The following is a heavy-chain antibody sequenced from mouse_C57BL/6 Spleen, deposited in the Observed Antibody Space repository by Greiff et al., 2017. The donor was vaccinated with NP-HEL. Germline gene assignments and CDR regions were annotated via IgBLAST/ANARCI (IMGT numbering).Heavy chain of an antibody. CDR2: ISSGGSYT. Sequence: EVHLVESGGDLVKPGGSLKLSCAASGFTFSSYGMSWVRQTPDKRLAWVATISSGGSYTYYPDSVKGRFTISRDNAKNTLYLQMSSLKSEDTAMYYCARQPGTGYFDVWGTGTTVTVSS. J-gene: IGHJ1*03. CDR1: GFTFSSYG. CDR3: ARQPGTGYFDV. V-gene: IGHV5-6*01. D-gene: IGHD3-3*01.